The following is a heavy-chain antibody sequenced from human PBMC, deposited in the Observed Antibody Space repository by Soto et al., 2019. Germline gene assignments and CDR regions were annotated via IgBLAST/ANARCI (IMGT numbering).Heavy chain of an antibody. CDR1: GYMFTGYY. Sequence: QVQLVQSGAEVKKPGASVKVSCKASGYMFTGYYMHWVRQAPGQGLEWMGWINPDSGGTNYAQKFQGWVTMTRDTSNSTAFMELNRLRFDDTAVYYCARASWGGSYYYYMDVWGKGTTVTVSS. V-gene: IGHV1-2*04. D-gene: IGHD3-16*01. CDR3: ARASWGGSYYYYMDV. J-gene: IGHJ6*03. CDR2: INPDSGGT.